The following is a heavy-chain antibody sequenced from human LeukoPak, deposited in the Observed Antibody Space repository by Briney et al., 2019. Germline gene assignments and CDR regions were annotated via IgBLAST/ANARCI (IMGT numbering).Heavy chain of an antibody. CDR2: ISSSGNYI. D-gene: IGHD2-15*01. Sequence: PGGSLRLSCAASGFTFSSYNMNWVRQAPGKGLEWVSSISSSGNYIYYADSLKGRFTISRDNAKNSLYLQMNSLRAEDTAVYYCAKAAIVVVVEVFDYWGQGTLVTVSS. CDR3: AKAAIVVVVEVFDY. V-gene: IGHV3-21*01. CDR1: GFTFSSYN. J-gene: IGHJ4*02.